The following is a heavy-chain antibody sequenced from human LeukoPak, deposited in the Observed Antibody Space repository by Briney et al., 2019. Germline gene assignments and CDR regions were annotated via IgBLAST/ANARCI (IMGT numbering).Heavy chain of an antibody. CDR3: ARHSSRWGGDFDY. V-gene: IGHV4-59*01. CDR2: IYYSGNT. CDR1: GGSINSYY. J-gene: IGHJ4*02. Sequence: SETLSLTCTVSGGSINSYYWSWIRQPPGKGLEWIGYIYYSGNTNYNPSLKSRVTISVDTSNNQFSLKLSSVTAADTAFYYCARHSSRWGGDFDYWGQGTLVTVSS. D-gene: IGHD6-13*01.